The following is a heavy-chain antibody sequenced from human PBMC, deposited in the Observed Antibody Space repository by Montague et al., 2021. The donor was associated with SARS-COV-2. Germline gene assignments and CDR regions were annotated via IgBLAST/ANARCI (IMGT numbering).Heavy chain of an antibody. V-gene: IGHV4-39*02. D-gene: IGHD3-10*01. CDR1: GGFISDSYY. CDR2: LYRSGSV. J-gene: IGHJ6*02. CDR3: VRGAEEAHFAMDV. Sequence: SETLSLTCIVSGGFISDSYYWVWIRQAPGKGLEWLGSLYRSGSVXSNPSLKSRVSISVDKSKNHFSLRLTSATAAETAVYYCVRGAEEAHFAMDVWGQGTTVTVSS.